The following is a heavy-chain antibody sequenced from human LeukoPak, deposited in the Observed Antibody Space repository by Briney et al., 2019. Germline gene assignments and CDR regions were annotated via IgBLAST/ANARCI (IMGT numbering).Heavy chain of an antibody. V-gene: IGHV4-39*01. J-gene: IGHJ4*02. CDR1: GGSISSSSYY. D-gene: IGHD2-15*01. CDR2: IYYSGST. CDR3: ASHPHPVVVAAHFDY. Sequence: SETLSLTCTVSGGSISSSSYYWGWIRQPPGKGLEWIGSIYYSGSTYYNPSLKSRVTISVDTSKNQFSLKLSSVTAADTAVYYCASHPHPVVVAAHFDYWGQGTLVTVSS.